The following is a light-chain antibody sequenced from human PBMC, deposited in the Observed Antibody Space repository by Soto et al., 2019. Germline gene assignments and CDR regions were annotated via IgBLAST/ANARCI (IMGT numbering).Light chain of an antibody. CDR1: QSMRTY. J-gene: IGKJ4*01. V-gene: IGKV1-27*01. CDR2: AAS. CDR3: QKYNSAPLT. Sequence: DIQMTHSPSSLSASVGDRVTITCRASQSMRTYLNWYQQKPGKAPKLLIYAASTLQSGVPSRFSGSGSGTDFTLTISSLQPEDVATYYCQKYNSAPLTFGGGTKVDIK.